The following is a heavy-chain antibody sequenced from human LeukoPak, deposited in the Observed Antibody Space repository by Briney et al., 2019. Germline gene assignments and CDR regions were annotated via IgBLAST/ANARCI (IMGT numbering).Heavy chain of an antibody. V-gene: IGHV3-66*02. CDR3: ARGVDTAMVFGY. Sequence: PGGSLRLSCAASGFTLSSNYMSWVRQAPGKALVWVSIIYSAGRTYYADSVQGRLTTSRDNSKNTLYLQMNTLRAEDTAVYYCARGVDTAMVFGYWGQGTLVTVSS. CDR1: GFTLSSNY. D-gene: IGHD5-18*01. J-gene: IGHJ4*02. CDR2: IYSAGRT.